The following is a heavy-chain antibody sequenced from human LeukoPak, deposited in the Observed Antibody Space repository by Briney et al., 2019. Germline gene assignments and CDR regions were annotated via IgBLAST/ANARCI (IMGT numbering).Heavy chain of an antibody. CDR3: ARLTGGDYYDSSPGKFDY. J-gene: IGHJ4*02. V-gene: IGHV4-34*01. Sequence: GSLRLSCAASGFTFSSYAMSWVRQPPGKGLEWIGEINHSGSTNYNPSLKSRVTISVDTSKNQFSLKLSSVTAADTAVYYCARLTGGDYYDSSPGKFDYWGQGTLVTVSS. CDR1: GFTFSSYA. D-gene: IGHD3-22*01. CDR2: INHSGST.